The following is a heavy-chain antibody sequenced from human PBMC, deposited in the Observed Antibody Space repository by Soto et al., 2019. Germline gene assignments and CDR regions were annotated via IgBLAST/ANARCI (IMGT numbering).Heavy chain of an antibody. J-gene: IGHJ4*02. V-gene: IGHV2-5*02. D-gene: IGHD1-26*01. CDR1: GFSLTTDRVG. CDR2: IYWDDSK. CDR3: AHAYGGRSLY. Sequence: QITLKESGPTLVKPTQTLTLTCTFSGFSLTTDRVGVGWIRQPPGEALEWLAVIYWDDSKTYRPSLESRLTITKDPSKNQAALTMTTMDALDPATYYCAHAYGGRSLYWGQGTLVTVSS.